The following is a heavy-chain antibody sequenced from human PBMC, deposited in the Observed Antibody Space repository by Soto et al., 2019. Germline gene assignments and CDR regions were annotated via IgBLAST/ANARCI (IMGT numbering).Heavy chain of an antibody. Sequence: GGSLRLSCAASGFTFSSYAMSWVRQAPGKGLEWVSAISGSGGSTYYADSVKGRFTISRDNSKNTLYLQMNSLRAEDTAVYYCAKAPLPSLGYCSGGSCAKICYFDYWGQGTLVTVSS. CDR2: ISGSGGST. J-gene: IGHJ4*02. CDR1: GFTFSSYA. CDR3: AKAPLPSLGYCSGGSCAKICYFDY. V-gene: IGHV3-23*01. D-gene: IGHD2-15*01.